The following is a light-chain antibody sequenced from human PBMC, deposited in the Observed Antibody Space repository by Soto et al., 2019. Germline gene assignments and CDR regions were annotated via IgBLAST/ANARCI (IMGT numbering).Light chain of an antibody. CDR2: AAS. J-gene: IGKJ3*01. Sequence: DIQMTQSPSSLSASVGDRVTITCRASQDIYNYLAWYQQKPGKPPKLLIYAASTLQSGVPSRFSGGGSGTDFTLTINSLQPEDVATYYCQRYNNGPPVTFGPGTKV. V-gene: IGKV1-27*01. CDR1: QDIYNY. CDR3: QRYNNGPPVT.